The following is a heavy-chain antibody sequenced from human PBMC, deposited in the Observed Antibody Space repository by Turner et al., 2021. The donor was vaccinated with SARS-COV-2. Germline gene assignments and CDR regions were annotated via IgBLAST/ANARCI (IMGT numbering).Heavy chain of an antibody. CDR3: AKAYNDFWSGYYTYGMDV. V-gene: IGHV3-9*01. CDR2: ISRNIGSI. CDR1: GFVVSSNP. D-gene: IGHD3-3*01. J-gene: IGHJ6*02. Sequence: EVQLVETGGGLIQPGGSLRPSCAASGFVVSSNPMNWVRQAPGKGLEWISGISRNIGSIGYADSVKGRFTISRDNAKNSLYLQMNSLRAEDTALYYCAKAYNDFWSGYYTYGMDVWGQGTTVTVSS.